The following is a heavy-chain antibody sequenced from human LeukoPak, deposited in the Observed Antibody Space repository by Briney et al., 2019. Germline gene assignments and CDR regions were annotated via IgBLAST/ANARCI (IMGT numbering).Heavy chain of an antibody. CDR2: ISSSGSTI. V-gene: IGHV3-48*03. CDR3: ARVFKRGPDY. CDR1: GFTFSSYE. J-gene: IGHJ4*02. Sequence: GGSLRLSCAASGFTFSSYEMNWVRQAPGKGLEWVSYISSSGSTIYYADSVKGRFTISRDNAKNSLYLQMNSLRAEDTAVYYCARVFKRGPDYWGQGTLVTVSS. D-gene: IGHD3-10*01.